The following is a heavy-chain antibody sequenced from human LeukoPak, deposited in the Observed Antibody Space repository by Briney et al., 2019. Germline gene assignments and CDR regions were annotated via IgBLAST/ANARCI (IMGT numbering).Heavy chain of an antibody. CDR1: GFTFSSYS. CDR3: ARAPSGYYSDY. V-gene: IGHV3-48*01. J-gene: IGHJ4*02. Sequence: GGSLRLSCAASGFTFSSYSMNWVRQAPGKGLEWVSYISSSSTIYYADSVKGRFTISRDNAKNSLYLQMNSLRAEDTAVYYCARAPSGYYSDYWGQGTLVTVSS. D-gene: IGHD1-26*01. CDR2: ISSSSTI.